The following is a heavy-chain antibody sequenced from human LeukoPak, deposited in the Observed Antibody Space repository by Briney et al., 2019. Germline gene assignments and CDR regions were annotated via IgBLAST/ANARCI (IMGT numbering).Heavy chain of an antibody. CDR2: IYYSGST. D-gene: IGHD5-18*01. CDR1: GGSISSYY. CDR3: ARAGGGYSYAWRFDY. J-gene: IGHJ4*02. V-gene: IGHV4-59*01. Sequence: SETLSLTCTVSGGSISSYYWSWIRQPPGKGLEWIGYIYYSGSTNYNPSLKSRVTISVDTSKNQFSLKLSSVTAADTAVYYCARAGGGYSYAWRFDYWGQGTLVTVSS.